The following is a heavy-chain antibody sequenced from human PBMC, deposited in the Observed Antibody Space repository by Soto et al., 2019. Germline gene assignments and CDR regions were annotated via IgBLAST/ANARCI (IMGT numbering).Heavy chain of an antibody. D-gene: IGHD6-13*01. CDR1: GYSFTSYW. Sequence: PGESLKISCKGSGYSFTSYWIGWVRQMPGKGLEWMGIIYPGDSDTRYSPSFQGQVTISADKSISTAYLQWSSLKASDTAMYYCAISYIAEANWGGMDVWGQGTTVTVSS. CDR3: AISYIAEANWGGMDV. V-gene: IGHV5-51*01. J-gene: IGHJ6*02. CDR2: IYPGDSDT.